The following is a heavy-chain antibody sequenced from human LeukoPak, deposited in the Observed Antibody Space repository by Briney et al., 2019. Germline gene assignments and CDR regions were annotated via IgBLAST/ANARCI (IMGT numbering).Heavy chain of an antibody. Sequence: SGTLSLTCTVSGDPISSYSWTWIRQPAGKGLEWIGRIRLSGSTDYKPSLKSRVNISLDKSKNQFSLKLNSVTAADSALYYCARGRLSVASIVAFDYWGQGALVAVSS. J-gene: IGHJ4*02. D-gene: IGHD6-19*01. CDR3: ARGRLSVASIVAFDY. CDR1: GDPISSYS. CDR2: IRLSGST. V-gene: IGHV4-4*07.